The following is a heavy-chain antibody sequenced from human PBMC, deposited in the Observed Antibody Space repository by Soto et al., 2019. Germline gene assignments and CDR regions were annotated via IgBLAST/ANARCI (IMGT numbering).Heavy chain of an antibody. CDR3: ARPASSGWYYMDV. CDR2: IYPGDSET. CDR1: GYSFTSYW. J-gene: IGHJ6*03. Sequence: GESLKISCESSGYSFTSYWIGWVRQLPGKGLEWVGIIYPGDSETRYSPSFQGQVTISADKSISTAYLQWNSLKASDTAMYYCARPASSGWYYMDVWGKGTTVTVSS. D-gene: IGHD6-19*01. V-gene: IGHV5-51*01.